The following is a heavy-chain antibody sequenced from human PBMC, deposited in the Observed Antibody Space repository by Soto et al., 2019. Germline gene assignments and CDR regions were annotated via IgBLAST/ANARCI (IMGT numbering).Heavy chain of an antibody. CDR1: GGSISSGDYY. Sequence: QVQLQESGPGLVKPSQTLSLTCTVSGGSISSGDYYWSWIRQPPGKGLEWIGYTYYSGSTSYNPSLKSRVTISVYTSMNQFSLTLSSVTAADTAVYYCARAMVVSQNWFDPWGQGTLVTVST. J-gene: IGHJ5*02. CDR3: ARAMVVSQNWFDP. V-gene: IGHV4-30-4*01. D-gene: IGHD2-21*01. CDR2: TYYSGST.